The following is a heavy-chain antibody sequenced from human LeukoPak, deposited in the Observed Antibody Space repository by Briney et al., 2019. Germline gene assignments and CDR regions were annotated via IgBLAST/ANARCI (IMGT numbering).Heavy chain of an antibody. J-gene: IGHJ1*01. CDR2: ISAYNGNT. CDR1: GYSFTSYG. Sequence: ASVKASCKASGYSFTSYGISWVRQAPGQRLECMGWISAYNGNTNFAQKLQGRVTMTTDTSTSTAYMELRSLRSDATAVYYCVRETNDYGDYVWFQHWGQGTLVTVSS. D-gene: IGHD4-17*01. CDR3: VRETNDYGDYVWFQH. V-gene: IGHV1-18*01.